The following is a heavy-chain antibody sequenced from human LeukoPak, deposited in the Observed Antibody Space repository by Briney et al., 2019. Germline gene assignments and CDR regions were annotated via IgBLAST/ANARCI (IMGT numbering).Heavy chain of an antibody. CDR1: GFSLSTSGMC. D-gene: IGHD2-8*01. CDR3: ARKSPSMGSYYFDY. J-gene: IGHJ4*02. CDR2: IDWDDDK. Sequence: SGPTLVNPTQTLTLTCTFSGFSLSTSGMCVSWIRQPPGKALEWLARIDWDDDKYYSTSLKTRLTISKDTSKNQVVLTMTNMDPVDTATYYCARKSPSMGSYYFDYWGQGTLVTVSS. V-gene: IGHV2-70*11.